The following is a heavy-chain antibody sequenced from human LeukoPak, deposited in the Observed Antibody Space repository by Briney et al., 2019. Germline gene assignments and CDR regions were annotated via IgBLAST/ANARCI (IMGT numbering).Heavy chain of an antibody. D-gene: IGHD5-18*01. CDR2: ISSSGSTI. Sequence: PGGSLRLSCAASGFTFSSYEMNWVRQAPGKGLEWVSYISSSGSTIYYADSVKGRFTISRDNAKNSLYLQMNSLRAEDTAVYYCARVKSPGYSYGYDAFDIWGQGTMVTVSS. J-gene: IGHJ3*02. CDR1: GFTFSSYE. V-gene: IGHV3-48*03. CDR3: ARVKSPGYSYGYDAFDI.